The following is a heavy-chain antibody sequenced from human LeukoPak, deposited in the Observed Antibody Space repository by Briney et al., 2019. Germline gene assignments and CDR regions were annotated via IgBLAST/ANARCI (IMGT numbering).Heavy chain of an antibody. CDR1: GFTFSSYA. Sequence: GGSLRLSCAASGFTFSSYAMSWVSQAPGKGLEWVSSISSSSSYIYYADSVKGRFTISRDNAKNSLYLQMNSLRAEDTAVYYCARDRHSSSWLYDYWGQGTLVTVSS. CDR3: ARDRHSSSWLYDY. D-gene: IGHD6-13*01. V-gene: IGHV3-21*01. J-gene: IGHJ4*02. CDR2: ISSSSSYI.